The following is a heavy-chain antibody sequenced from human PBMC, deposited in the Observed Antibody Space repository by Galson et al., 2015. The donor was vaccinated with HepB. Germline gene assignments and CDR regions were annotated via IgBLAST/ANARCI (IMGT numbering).Heavy chain of an antibody. D-gene: IGHD5-18*01. V-gene: IGHV1-18*04. CDR2: ISAYNGNT. J-gene: IGHJ4*02. Sequence: SVKVSCKASGYTFTSYGISWVRQAPGQGLEWMGWISAYNGNTNYAQKLQGRVTMTTDTSTSTAYMELRSLRSDDTAVYYCARGEKVLRGYSYGPSDYWGQGTLVTVSS. CDR3: ARGEKVLRGYSYGPSDY. CDR1: GYTFTSYG.